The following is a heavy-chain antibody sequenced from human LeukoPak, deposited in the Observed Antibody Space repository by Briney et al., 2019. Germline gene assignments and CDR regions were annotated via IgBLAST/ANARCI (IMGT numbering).Heavy chain of an antibody. CDR3: ARDGSGSENDY. V-gene: IGHV1-3*01. D-gene: IGHD3-3*01. CDR1: GYTFTSYA. J-gene: IGHJ4*02. CDR2: ISAGNGNT. Sequence: GASVKVSCKASGYTFTSYAMHWVRQAPGQRLEWMGWISAGNGNTKYSQKFQGRVTITRDTSASTAYMELSSLRFEDTAVYYCARDGSGSENDYWGQGTLVTVSS.